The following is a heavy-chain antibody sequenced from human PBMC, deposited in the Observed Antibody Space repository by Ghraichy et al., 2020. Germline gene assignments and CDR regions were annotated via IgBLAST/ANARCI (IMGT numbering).Heavy chain of an antibody. CDR3: ARGCNSEYWWCMTQSSFDY. CDR1: GGSISSYY. D-gene: IGHD2-8*02. Sequence: SQTLSLTCSVSGGSISSYYWSWIRQPPGKGLEWIGYIHYSGSTKYNPSLKSRVTISVDTSKNQFSLKLSSVTAADTAVYYCARGCNSEYWWCMTQSSFDYWGQGTLVTVSS. CDR2: IHYSGST. J-gene: IGHJ4*02. V-gene: IGHV4-59*01.